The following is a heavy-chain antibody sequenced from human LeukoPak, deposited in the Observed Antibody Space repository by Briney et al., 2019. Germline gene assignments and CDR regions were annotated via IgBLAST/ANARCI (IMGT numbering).Heavy chain of an antibody. CDR3: ASRRPYDYGDQRH. CDR1: GFTFSSYS. Sequence: GGSLRLSCAASGFTFSSYSMNWVRQAPGKGLEWVSSISSSSSYIYYADSVKGRFTISRDNAKNSLYLQMNRLRTEDTAVYYCASRRPYDYGDQRHWGQGTLVTVSS. D-gene: IGHD4-17*01. J-gene: IGHJ4*02. V-gene: IGHV3-21*01. CDR2: ISSSSSYI.